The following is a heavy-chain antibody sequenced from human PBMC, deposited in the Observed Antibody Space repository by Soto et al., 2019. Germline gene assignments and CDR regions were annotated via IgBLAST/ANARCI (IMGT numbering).Heavy chain of an antibody. Sequence: SETLSLTCTVSGGSISSYYWSWIRQPPGKGLEWIGYIYYSGSTNYNPSLKSRVTISVDTSKNQFSLKLSSVTAADTAVYYCARLSRGYCSGGSCFGIGGDYYYYYMDVWGKGTTVTVSS. CDR3: ARLSRGYCSGGSCFGIGGDYYYYYMDV. J-gene: IGHJ6*03. CDR1: GGSISSYY. CDR2: IYYSGST. D-gene: IGHD2-15*01. V-gene: IGHV4-59*08.